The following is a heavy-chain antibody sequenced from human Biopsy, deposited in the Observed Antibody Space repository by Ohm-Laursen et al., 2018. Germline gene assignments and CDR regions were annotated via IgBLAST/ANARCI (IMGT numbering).Heavy chain of an antibody. CDR3: ARGMRSSGWPYFDS. CDR1: GDSVSSGSFY. Sequence: SETLSLTCTVSGDSVSSGSFYWTWIRQPPGQGLEYIGCIYDRGSTANYNPSLESRVTMSVDMPKNQFSLKLSSVTAADTAIYYCARGMRSSGWPYFDSWGQGTLVTVSS. V-gene: IGHV4-61*01. D-gene: IGHD6-19*01. CDR2: IYDRGSTA. J-gene: IGHJ4*02.